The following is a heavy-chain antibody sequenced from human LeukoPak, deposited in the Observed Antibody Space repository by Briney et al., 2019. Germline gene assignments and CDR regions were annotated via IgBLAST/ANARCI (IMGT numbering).Heavy chain of an antibody. Sequence: PGGSLRLSYAASGFTFSSYAMSWVRQAPGKGLEWVSAISGSGGSTYYADSVKGRFTISRDNSKNTLYLQMNSLRAEDTAVYYCAKDLVRYDDVGTPDYWGQGTLVTVSS. D-gene: IGHD3-22*01. CDR3: AKDLVRYDDVGTPDY. V-gene: IGHV3-23*01. CDR1: GFTFSSYA. CDR2: ISGSGGST. J-gene: IGHJ4*02.